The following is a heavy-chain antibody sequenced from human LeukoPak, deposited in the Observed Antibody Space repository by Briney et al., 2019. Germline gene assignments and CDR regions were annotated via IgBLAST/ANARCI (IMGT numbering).Heavy chain of an antibody. CDR2: MNPNSGNT. V-gene: IGHV1-8*01. CDR3: ARVVTANYYYYYGMDV. CDR1: GYTFTSYD. J-gene: IGHJ6*02. Sequence: GASVKVSCKASGYTFTSYDINWVRQATGQGLEWMGWMNPNSGNTGYAQKFQGRVTMTRNTSISTAYMELSSLRSEDTAVYYCARVVTANYYYYYGMDVWGQGTTVTVSS. D-gene: IGHD5-18*01.